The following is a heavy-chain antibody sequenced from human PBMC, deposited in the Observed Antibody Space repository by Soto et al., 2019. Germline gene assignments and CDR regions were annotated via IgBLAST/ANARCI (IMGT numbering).Heavy chain of an antibody. D-gene: IGHD1-1*01. V-gene: IGHV3-23*01. J-gene: IGHJ4*02. CDR2: ITGTGGTP. CDR3: AKDFLTGTIDN. Sequence: GGSLRLSCEASGFTYTKYVMNWVRQAPGKGLEWVAGITGTGGTPFYADSVRGRFVISRDNSKNTVFLHMTSLRAEDTAVYYCAKDFLTGTIDNWDQEALVAVSS. CDR1: GFTYTKYV.